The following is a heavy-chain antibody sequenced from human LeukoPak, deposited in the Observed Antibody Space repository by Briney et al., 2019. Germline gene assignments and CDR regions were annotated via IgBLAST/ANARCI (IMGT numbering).Heavy chain of an antibody. V-gene: IGHV1-69*01. Sequence: ASVKVSFKASGGTFSSYAISWVRQAPGQGLEWMGGIIPIFGTANYAQKFQGRVTITADESTSTAYMELSSLRSEDTAVYYCARGRLALVAVAAAFDYWGQGTLVTVSS. CDR2: IIPIFGTA. D-gene: IGHD6-19*01. CDR3: ARGRLALVAVAAAFDY. J-gene: IGHJ4*02. CDR1: GGTFSSYA.